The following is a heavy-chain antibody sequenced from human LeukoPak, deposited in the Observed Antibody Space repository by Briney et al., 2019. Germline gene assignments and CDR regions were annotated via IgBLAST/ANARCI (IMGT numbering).Heavy chain of an antibody. Sequence: PGGSLRLSCAASGFTFSNYAMTWVRQATGKGLEWVSAISGSGGTTYYAASVKGRFTISRDNSKNTLYLQMNSLRAEDTAVYYCAKGLINDWSALDYWGQGTLVTVSS. CDR1: GFTFSNYA. D-gene: IGHD3-9*01. CDR2: ISGSGGTT. J-gene: IGHJ4*02. V-gene: IGHV3-23*01. CDR3: AKGLINDWSALDY.